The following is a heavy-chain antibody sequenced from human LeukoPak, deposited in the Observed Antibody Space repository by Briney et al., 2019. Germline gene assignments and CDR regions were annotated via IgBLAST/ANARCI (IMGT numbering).Heavy chain of an antibody. D-gene: IGHD4-23*01. Sequence: PGGSLRLSCAASGFTFSSYAMSWVRRAPGKGLEWVSAISGSGGSTYYADSVKGRFTISRDNSKNTLYLQMNSLRAEDTAVYYCAKGKYGGNSGSNWFDPWGQGTLVTVSS. J-gene: IGHJ5*02. CDR2: ISGSGGST. V-gene: IGHV3-23*01. CDR3: AKGKYGGNSGSNWFDP. CDR1: GFTFSSYA.